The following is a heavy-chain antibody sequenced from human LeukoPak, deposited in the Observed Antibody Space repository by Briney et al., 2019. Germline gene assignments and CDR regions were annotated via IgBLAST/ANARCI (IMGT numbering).Heavy chain of an antibody. V-gene: IGHV3-23*01. CDR1: GFTFSSYA. CDR3: AKDFISGYSYDDY. Sequence: GGSLRLSCAASGFTFSSYAMSWVRQAPGKRLEWVSAISGSGGSTYYADSVKGRFTISRDNSKNTLYLQMNSLRAEDTAVYYCAKDFISGYSYDDYWGQGTLVTVSS. D-gene: IGHD5-18*01. J-gene: IGHJ4*02. CDR2: ISGSGGST.